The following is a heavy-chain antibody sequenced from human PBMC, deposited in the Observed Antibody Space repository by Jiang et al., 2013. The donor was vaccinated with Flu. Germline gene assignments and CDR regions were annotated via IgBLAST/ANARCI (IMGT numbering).Heavy chain of an antibody. CDR3: AGGWETRRDWFDP. V-gene: IGHV3-74*01. D-gene: IGHD1-26*01. Sequence: GLVQPGGSLRLSCVASGFTFTSSWMHWVRQAPGKGLVWVSYIDSDGTTTRHADSVKGRFTISRDNAKNTLYLQMNSLRAEDTAVYYCAGGWETRRDWFDPWGQGT. CDR1: GFTFTSSW. CDR2: IDSDGTTT. J-gene: IGHJ5*02.